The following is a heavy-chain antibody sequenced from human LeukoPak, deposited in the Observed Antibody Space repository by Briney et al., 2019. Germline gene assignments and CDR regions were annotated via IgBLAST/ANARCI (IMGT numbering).Heavy chain of an antibody. D-gene: IGHD2-15*01. Sequence: SETLSLTCAVYGGSLNGYYWSWIRQSPGKWLEWIGEINHSGSTNYNPSLKSRVTISVDTSKNQFSLKLSSVTAADTAVYYCARGGPGYFRWFDPWGQGALVTVSS. J-gene: IGHJ5*02. V-gene: IGHV4-34*01. CDR3: ARGGPGYFRWFDP. CDR2: INHSGST. CDR1: GGSLNGYY.